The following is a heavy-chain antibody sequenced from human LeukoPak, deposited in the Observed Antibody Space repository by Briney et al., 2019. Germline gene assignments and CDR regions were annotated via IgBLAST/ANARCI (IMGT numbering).Heavy chain of an antibody. CDR1: GITLSNYG. Sequence: GGSLRLSCAVSGITLSNYGMSWVRQAPGKGLEWVAGISGSVGRTTYADSVKGRFTISRDNPKNTLYLQMSSLRVEDTAVYFCARRGVVIRVILVGFHKEAYYFDSWGQGALVTVSS. CDR3: ARRGVVIRVILVGFHKEAYYFDS. J-gene: IGHJ4*02. V-gene: IGHV3-23*01. CDR2: ISGSVGRT. D-gene: IGHD3-22*01.